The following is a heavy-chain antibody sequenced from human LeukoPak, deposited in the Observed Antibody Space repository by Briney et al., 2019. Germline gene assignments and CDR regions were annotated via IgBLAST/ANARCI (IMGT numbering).Heavy chain of an antibody. Sequence: AGGSLRLSCAASGFTFSSYAMSWVRQAPGKGLEWVSAISGSGGSTYYADSVKGRFTISRDNSKNTLYLQMNSLRAEDTAVYYCATNSDYDSSGYYYGYFDYWSQATLVTVSS. CDR1: GFTFSSYA. J-gene: IGHJ4*02. V-gene: IGHV3-23*01. D-gene: IGHD3-22*01. CDR3: ATNSDYDSSGYYYGYFDY. CDR2: ISGSGGST.